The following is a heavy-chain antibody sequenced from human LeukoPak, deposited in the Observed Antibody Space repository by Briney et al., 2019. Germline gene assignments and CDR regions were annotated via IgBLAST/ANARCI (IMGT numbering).Heavy chain of an antibody. D-gene: IGHD3-10*01. V-gene: IGHV4-59*01. J-gene: IGHJ6*03. Sequence: SETLSLTCTVSGGSISSYYWSWIRQPPGRGLEWIGYIYYRGSTNYNTSLKSRVTISVDTSKNQFSLKLSSVTAADTAVYYCARDSFYYGSGSQPSYYYYYYMDVWGKGTTVTVSS. CDR3: ARDSFYYGSGSQPSYYYYYYMDV. CDR2: IYYRGST. CDR1: GGSISSYY.